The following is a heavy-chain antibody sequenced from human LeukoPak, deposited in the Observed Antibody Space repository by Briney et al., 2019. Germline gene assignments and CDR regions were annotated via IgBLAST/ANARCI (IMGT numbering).Heavy chain of an antibody. CDR3: CRDGSSSGWDGY. CDR2: IRSKAYGGTT. D-gene: IGHD6-19*01. CDR1: GFTFGDYA. Sequence: GGTLRHPCTDWGFTFGDYAMTWVRPAPEKELEGVGFIRSKAYGGTTEYAASVKGRFTISRDDSKSMPYLQMNSLKTDDTAVYYCCRDGSSSGWDGYWGQGTLVTVSS. V-gene: IGHV3-49*04. J-gene: IGHJ4*02.